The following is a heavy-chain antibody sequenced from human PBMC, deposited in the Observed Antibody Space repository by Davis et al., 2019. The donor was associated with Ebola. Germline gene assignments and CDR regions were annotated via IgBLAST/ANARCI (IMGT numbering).Heavy chain of an antibody. Sequence: PGGSLRLSCAASGFTFSSYSMNWVRQAPGKGLEWVSSISSSSSYIYYADSVKGRFTISRDNAKNSLYLQMNSLRAEDTAVYYCARALYSSSWYMWFDPWGQGTLVTVSS. CDR3: ARALYSSSWYMWFDP. J-gene: IGHJ5*02. V-gene: IGHV3-21*01. D-gene: IGHD6-13*01. CDR1: GFTFSSYS. CDR2: ISSSSSYI.